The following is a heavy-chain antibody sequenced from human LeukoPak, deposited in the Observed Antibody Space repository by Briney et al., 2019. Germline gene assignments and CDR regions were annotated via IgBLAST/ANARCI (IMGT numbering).Heavy chain of an antibody. CDR1: GGTFSSYA. V-gene: IGHV1-69*05. Sequence: ASVKVSCKASGGTFSSYAISWVRQAPGQGFEWMGGIIPFFGTANYAQKFQGRVTITTDESTSTAYMELSSLRSEDTAVYYCARSDRTLLSSSWKNYYYYYMDVWGKGTTVTVSS. D-gene: IGHD6-13*01. CDR3: ARSDRTLLSSSWKNYYYYYMDV. CDR2: IIPFFGTA. J-gene: IGHJ6*03.